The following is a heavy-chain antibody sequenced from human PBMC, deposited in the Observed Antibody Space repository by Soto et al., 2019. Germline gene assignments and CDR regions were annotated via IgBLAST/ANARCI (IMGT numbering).Heavy chain of an antibody. CDR1: GGSIRSNSYY. CDR3: ARNYYDGSGYYF. CDR2: LYYDGSI. V-gene: IGHV4-39*01. Sequence: PSETLSLTCTVSGGSIRSNSYYWLWIRQPPGKGLEWMGSLYYDGSIHYNPSLKSRVTISGDTSKIQFSLKMSSVTAADTAVYYCARNYYDGSGYYFWGQGTMVT. J-gene: IGHJ3*01. D-gene: IGHD3-22*01.